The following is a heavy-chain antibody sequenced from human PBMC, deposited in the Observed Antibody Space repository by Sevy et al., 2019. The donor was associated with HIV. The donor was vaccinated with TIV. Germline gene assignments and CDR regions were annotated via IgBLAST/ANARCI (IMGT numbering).Heavy chain of an antibody. CDR3: ATDGAVLRLGELSLYHSYFDY. CDR1: GFTFSSYA. Sequence: GGSLRLSCAASGFTFSSYAMHWVRQAPGKGLEWVAVISYDGSNKYYADSVKGRFTISRDNSKNTLYLQMNSLRAEDKAVNYCATDGAVLRLGELSLYHSYFDYWGQGTLVTVSS. J-gene: IGHJ4*02. D-gene: IGHD3-16*02. V-gene: IGHV3-30-3*01. CDR2: ISYDGSNK.